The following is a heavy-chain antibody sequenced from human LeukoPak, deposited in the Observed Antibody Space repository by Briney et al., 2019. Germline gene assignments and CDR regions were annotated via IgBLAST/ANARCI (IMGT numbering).Heavy chain of an antibody. CDR1: GFTFSSYA. Sequence: GGSLRLSCAASGFTFSSYAMSWVRQAPGKGLEWVSAISGSGGSTYYADSVKGRFTNSRDNSKNTLNLQMNSLRAEDAAVYYCAKYPQVPTLYYFDYWGQGTLVTVSS. J-gene: IGHJ4*02. CDR3: AKYPQVPTLYYFDY. D-gene: IGHD2-2*01. CDR2: ISGSGGST. V-gene: IGHV3-23*01.